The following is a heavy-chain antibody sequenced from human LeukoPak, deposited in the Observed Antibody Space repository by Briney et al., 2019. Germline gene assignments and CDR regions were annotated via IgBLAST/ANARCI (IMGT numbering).Heavy chain of an antibody. CDR3: APAKLGIFILDY. CDR2: INPSGGST. Sequence: ASVKVSCKASGYTFTSYYMHWVRQAPGRGLEWMGIINPSGGSTSYAQKFQGRVTMTRDTSTSTVYMELSSLRSEDTAVYYCAPAKLGIFILDYWGQGTLVTVSS. V-gene: IGHV1-46*03. J-gene: IGHJ4*02. D-gene: IGHD7-27*01. CDR1: GYTFTSYY.